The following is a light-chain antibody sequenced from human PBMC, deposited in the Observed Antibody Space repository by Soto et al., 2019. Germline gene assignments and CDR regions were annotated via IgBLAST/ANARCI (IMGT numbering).Light chain of an antibody. CDR3: QQSYSTPQT. Sequence: DIQMTQSPSSLSASAEDRVTITCRASQSISSYLNWYQQKPGKAPKLLIYAASSLQSGVPSRFSGSGSGTDFTLTISSLQPEDFATYYCQQSYSTPQTFGQGTKVDIK. J-gene: IGKJ1*01. V-gene: IGKV1-39*01. CDR1: QSISSY. CDR2: AAS.